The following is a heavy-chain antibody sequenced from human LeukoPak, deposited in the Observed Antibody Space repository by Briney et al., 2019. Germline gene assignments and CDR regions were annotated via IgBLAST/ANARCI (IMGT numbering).Heavy chain of an antibody. CDR2: IIPIYGTA. V-gene: IGHV1-69*01. Sequence: SVKVSCKASGGTFSSYAISWVRQAPGQGLEWMGGIIPIYGTANYAQKFQGRVTITADESTSTAYMELSSLRSEDTAVYYCASVYKNGMDVWGQGTTVTVSS. J-gene: IGHJ6*02. CDR3: ASVYKNGMDV. D-gene: IGHD5-24*01. CDR1: GGTFSSYA.